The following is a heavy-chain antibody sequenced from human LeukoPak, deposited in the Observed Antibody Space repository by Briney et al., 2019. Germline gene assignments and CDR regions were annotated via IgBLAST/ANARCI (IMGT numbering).Heavy chain of an antibody. CDR1: GGSISSSSYY. Sequence: SSETLSLTCTVSGGSISSSSYYWGWIRQPPGKGLEWIGSTYYSGSTYYNPSLKSRVTISVDTSKNQFSLKLSSVTAADTAVYYCASPMAQAYDAFDIWGQGTMVTVSS. CDR2: TYYSGST. CDR3: ASPMAQAYDAFDI. V-gene: IGHV4-39*01. J-gene: IGHJ3*02. D-gene: IGHD3-10*01.